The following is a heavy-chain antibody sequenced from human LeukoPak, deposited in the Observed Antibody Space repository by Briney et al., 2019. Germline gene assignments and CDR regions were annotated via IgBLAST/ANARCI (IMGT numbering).Heavy chain of an antibody. D-gene: IGHD1-26*01. CDR2: ISAYKGNT. J-gene: IGHJ5*02. V-gene: IGHV1-18*01. CDR3: ARYAVGATGWFDP. Sequence: ASVKLSCKASGYTFTSYGISWVRQAPGQGLEWMGWISAYKGNTNYAQTLQGRVTITTDTSTSTAYMELRSLRSDGTAVYYCARYAVGATGWFDPWGQGTLVTVSS. CDR1: GYTFTSYG.